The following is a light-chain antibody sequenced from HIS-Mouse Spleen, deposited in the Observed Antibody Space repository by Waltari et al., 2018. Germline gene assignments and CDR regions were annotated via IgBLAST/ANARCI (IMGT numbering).Light chain of an antibody. J-gene: IGKJ3*01. CDR1: QSISSW. CDR2: KAS. Sequence: DIQMTQSPSTLSASVGDRVTITCRASQSISSWLAWYQQKPGKAPKLLIYKASSLESGVPSRFSGSGSGTEFTLTSSSLQPDDFATYYCQQYNSYIFTVGPGTKVYIK. V-gene: IGKV1-5*03. CDR3: QQYNSYIFT.